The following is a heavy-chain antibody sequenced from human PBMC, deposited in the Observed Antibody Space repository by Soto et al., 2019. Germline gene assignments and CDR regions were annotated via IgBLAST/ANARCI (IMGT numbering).Heavy chain of an antibody. V-gene: IGHV1-18*01. CDR2: ISAYNDNT. D-gene: IGHD5-12*01. CDR3: ARDSLGVATGWAVRFDF. J-gene: IGHJ4*02. Sequence: QVQLVQSGAEVKKPGASVKVSCKASGYTFTSYGITWVRQAPGQGLEWMGWISAYNDNTNYAQNLQGRVTMTTDRSTSTAYMELRSLRSDDTAVYYWARDSLGVATGWAVRFDFWGQGTLVTVSS. CDR1: GYTFTSYG.